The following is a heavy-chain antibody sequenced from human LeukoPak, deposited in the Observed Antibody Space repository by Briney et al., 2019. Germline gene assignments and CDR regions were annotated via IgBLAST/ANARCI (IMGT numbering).Heavy chain of an antibody. J-gene: IGHJ4*02. CDR2: ISWNSGSI. Sequence: GGSLRLSCAASGFTFDDYAMHWARQAPGKGLEWVSGISWNSGSIGYADSVKGRFTISRDNAKNSLYLQMNSLRAEDTAVYYCGRRAFGGVAQWGQGTLVTVSS. CDR1: GFTFDDYA. D-gene: IGHD3-16*01. V-gene: IGHV3-9*01. CDR3: GRRAFGGVAQ.